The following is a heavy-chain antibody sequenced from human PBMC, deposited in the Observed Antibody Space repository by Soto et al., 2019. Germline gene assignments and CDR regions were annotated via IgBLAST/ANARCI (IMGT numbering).Heavy chain of an antibody. V-gene: IGHV1-3*01. D-gene: IGHD2-21*01. J-gene: IGHJ1*01. CDR1: RYTFTDYP. CDR2: INAGNGDT. CDR3: TRAPRGEN. Sequence: ASVKVSCKASRYTFTDYPIHWVRQAPGQRLEWMGWINAGNGDTKYSQKFQGRVTVTRDPSASTAYMELSSLRSEDTAVYYCTRAPRGENWGQGTLVTVSS.